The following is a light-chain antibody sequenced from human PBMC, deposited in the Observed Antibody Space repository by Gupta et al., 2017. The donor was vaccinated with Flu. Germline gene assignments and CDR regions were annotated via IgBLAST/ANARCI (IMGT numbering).Light chain of an antibody. CDR2: AAS. J-gene: IGKJ4*01. V-gene: IGKV1-9*01. CDR1: QVISNY. CDR3: QEFDRYPLT. Sequence: PSFLSTSVGDRVTITCRASQVISNYLAWYQQKPGRAPKLLTYAASTLESGVPSRFSGSGSGTEFTLTINSLQPEDSATYYCQEFDRYPLTFGGGTKVEIK.